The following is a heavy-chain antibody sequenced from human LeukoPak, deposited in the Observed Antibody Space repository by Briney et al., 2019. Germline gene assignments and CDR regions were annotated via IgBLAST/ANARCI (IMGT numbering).Heavy chain of an antibody. CDR2: IYYSGST. Sequence: KSSETLSLTCTVSGGSISSYYWSWIRQPPGKGLEWIGYIYYSGSTNYNPSLKSRVTISVDTSKNQFSLKLRSLTAADTAVYYCARHVDYGNNWFDPWGQGTLVTVSS. J-gene: IGHJ5*02. V-gene: IGHV4-59*08. CDR3: ARHVDYGNNWFDP. D-gene: IGHD4/OR15-4a*01. CDR1: GGSISSYY.